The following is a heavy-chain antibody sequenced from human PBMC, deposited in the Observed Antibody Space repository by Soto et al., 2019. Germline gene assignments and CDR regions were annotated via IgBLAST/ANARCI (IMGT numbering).Heavy chain of an antibody. CDR3: AREERRSAFDI. V-gene: IGHV3-74*01. Sequence: GGSLRLACAASGFTFSSYWMHWVRQAPGKGLVWVSRINSDGSSTSYADSVKGRFTISRDNAKNTLYLQMNSLRAEDTAVYYCAREERRSAFDIWGQGTMVTVSS. CDR1: GFTFSSYW. D-gene: IGHD1-1*01. J-gene: IGHJ3*02. CDR2: INSDGSST.